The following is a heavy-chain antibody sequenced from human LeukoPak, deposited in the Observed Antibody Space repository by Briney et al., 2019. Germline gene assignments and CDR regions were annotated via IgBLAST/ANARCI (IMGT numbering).Heavy chain of an antibody. CDR3: ASAYCSSTSCYNLEGEPPDY. CDR1: GGTFSSYA. CDR2: IIPTFGTA. D-gene: IGHD2-2*02. V-gene: IGHV1-69*01. Sequence: ASVKVSCKASGGTFSSYAISWVRQAPGQGLEWMGGIIPTFGTANYAQKFQGRVTITADESTSTAYMELSSLRSEDTAVYYCASAYCSSTSCYNLEGEPPDYWGQGTLVTVSS. J-gene: IGHJ4*02.